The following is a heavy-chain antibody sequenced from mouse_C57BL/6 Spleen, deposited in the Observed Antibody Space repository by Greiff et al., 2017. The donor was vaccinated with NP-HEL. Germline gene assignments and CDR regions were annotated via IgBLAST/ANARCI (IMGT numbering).Heavy chain of an antibody. J-gene: IGHJ2*01. CDR1: GYTFTSYW. CDR3: AKRIYGPLDY. D-gene: IGHD1-1*01. V-gene: IGHV1-59*01. CDR2: IDPSDSST. Sequence: QVQLQQPGAELVRPGTSVKLSCKASGYTFTSYWMHWVKQRPGQGLEWIGVIDPSDSSTNYTQKFKGKATLTVDTSSSTAYMQLSSLTSEDSAVYYCAKRIYGPLDYWGQGTTLTVSS.